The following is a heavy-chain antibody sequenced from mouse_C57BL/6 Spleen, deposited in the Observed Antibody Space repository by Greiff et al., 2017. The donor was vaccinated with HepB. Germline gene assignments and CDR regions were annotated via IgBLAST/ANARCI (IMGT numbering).Heavy chain of an antibody. CDR2: ISYDGSN. CDR1: GYSITSGYY. D-gene: IGHD2-4*01. CDR3: ERWITTGYYYAMDY. J-gene: IGHJ4*01. Sequence: EVKLLESGPGLVKPSQSLSLTCSVTGYSITSGYYWNWIRQLPGNKLEWMGYISYDGSNNYNPSLKNQISITRDTSKNQFFLKLNSVTTEDTANYYCERWITTGYYYAMDYWGQGTSVTVSS. V-gene: IGHV3-6*01.